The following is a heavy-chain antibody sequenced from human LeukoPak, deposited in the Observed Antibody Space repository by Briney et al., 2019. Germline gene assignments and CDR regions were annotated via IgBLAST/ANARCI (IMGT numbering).Heavy chain of an antibody. J-gene: IGHJ6*02. V-gene: IGHV3-66*01. Sequence: GGSLRLSCVASGFTFSRFAMQWVRQAPGKGLEWVSVIYSGGSTYYADSVKGRFTISRDNSKNTLYLQMNSLRAEDTAVYYCARDCRGSGYSGYYCYYGMDVWGQGTTVTVSS. CDR3: ARDCRGSGYSGYYCYYGMDV. D-gene: IGHD3-22*01. CDR1: GFTFSRFA. CDR2: IYSGGST.